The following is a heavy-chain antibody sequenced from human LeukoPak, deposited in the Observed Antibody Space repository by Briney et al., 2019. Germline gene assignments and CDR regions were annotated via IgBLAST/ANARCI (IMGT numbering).Heavy chain of an antibody. CDR2: INPNSGTT. CDR3: ARDLMTTPTWDFDY. V-gene: IGHV1-2*02. D-gene: IGHD3-16*01. CDR1: GYTFTGYY. Sequence: GASVKVSCKGSGYTFTGYYTHWVRQAPGQGLEWMGWINPNSGTTNYAQKFQGRVTVTRDTSISTAYMELNRLDSDDTAVYYCARDLMTTPTWDFDYWGQGTLVTVAS. J-gene: IGHJ4*02.